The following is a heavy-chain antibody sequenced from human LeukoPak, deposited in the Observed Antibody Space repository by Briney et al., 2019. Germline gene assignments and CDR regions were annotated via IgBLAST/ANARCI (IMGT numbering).Heavy chain of an antibody. D-gene: IGHD6-19*01. CDR3: ARTSSSGWSNWFDP. Sequence: GGSLRLSCAACGFIFDDYGMSWVRQAPGKGLEWVPGINWNGGSTGYADSVQGRFTISRDNAKNSLYLQMKSLRAEDTALYYCARTSSSGWSNWFDPWGQGTLVTVSS. CDR1: GFIFDDYG. J-gene: IGHJ5*02. V-gene: IGHV3-20*04. CDR2: INWNGGST.